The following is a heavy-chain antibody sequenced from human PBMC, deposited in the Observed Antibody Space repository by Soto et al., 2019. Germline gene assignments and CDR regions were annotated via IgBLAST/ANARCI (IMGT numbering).Heavy chain of an antibody. CDR3: ARGIVVVPAGPLLSAEYFQH. D-gene: IGHD2-2*01. J-gene: IGHJ1*01. V-gene: IGHV1-2*04. Sequence: QVQLVQSGAEVKKPGASVKVSCKASGYTFTGYYMHWVRQAPGQGLEWMGWINPNSGGTNYAQKFQGWVTMTRDTSISTAYMELSRLRSDDTAVYYCARGIVVVPAGPLLSAEYFQHWGQGTLVTVSS. CDR2: INPNSGGT. CDR1: GYTFTGYY.